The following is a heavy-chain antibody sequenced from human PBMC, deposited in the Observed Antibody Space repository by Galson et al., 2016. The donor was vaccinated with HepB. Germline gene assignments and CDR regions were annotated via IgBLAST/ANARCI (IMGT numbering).Heavy chain of an antibody. CDR3: AHRRTSADYGSGKDHYFDY. CDR2: IYWNHDK. V-gene: IGHV2-5*01. D-gene: IGHD3-10*01. J-gene: IGHJ4*02. CDR1: GFSLSSSGVG. Sequence: PALVKPTQTLTLTCTFSGFSLSSSGVGVGWIRQSPGKALEWLALIYWNHDKRYSPSLKSRLTITKDTSKNQVVLTLTNMDPVDTATYYCAHRRTSADYGSGKDHYFDYWGQGTLVTVSS.